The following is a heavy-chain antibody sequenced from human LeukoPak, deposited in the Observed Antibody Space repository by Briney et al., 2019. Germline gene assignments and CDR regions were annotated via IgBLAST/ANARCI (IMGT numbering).Heavy chain of an antibody. D-gene: IGHD2-2*01. CDR3: ARATSGVIKGAFDN. CDR2: ISGSGGST. CDR1: GFTFSSYA. J-gene: IGHJ3*02. V-gene: IGHV3-23*01. Sequence: QTGGSLRLSCAASGFTFSSYAMSWVRQAPGKGLEWVSAISGSGGSTYYADSVKGRFTISRDNAKNSLYLQMNSLRAEDTAVYYCARATSGVIKGAFDNWGQGTMVTVSS.